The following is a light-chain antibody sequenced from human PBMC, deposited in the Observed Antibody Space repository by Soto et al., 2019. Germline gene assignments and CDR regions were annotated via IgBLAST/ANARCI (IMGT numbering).Light chain of an antibody. CDR2: GAS. V-gene: IGKV3-15*01. J-gene: IGKJ1*01. CDR3: QQYNNCLWT. CDR1: QSVNSN. Sequence: EIVMTQSPATLSVSPGERATLSCRASQSVNSNLVWYQQKPGQAPRLLIYGASTRATGIPFRFSGSGYGTEFTLTISSLQSEDFAVYYCQQYNNCLWTFGQGTKVEIK.